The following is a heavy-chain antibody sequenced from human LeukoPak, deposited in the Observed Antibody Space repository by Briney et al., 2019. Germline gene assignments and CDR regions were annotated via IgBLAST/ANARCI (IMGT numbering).Heavy chain of an antibody. CDR3: ARAWGEDIAARPYYFDY. D-gene: IGHD6-6*01. CDR1: GYTFSNFG. CDR2: ISAYNGNT. V-gene: IGHV1-18*01. J-gene: IGHJ4*02. Sequence: ASVKVSCKTSGYTFSNFGINWVRQAPGQGLEWMGCISAYNGNTNYAPKLQGRVTMTTDTSTSAAYMELRSLRSDDTAVYYCARAWGEDIAARPYYFDYWGQGSLVTVSS.